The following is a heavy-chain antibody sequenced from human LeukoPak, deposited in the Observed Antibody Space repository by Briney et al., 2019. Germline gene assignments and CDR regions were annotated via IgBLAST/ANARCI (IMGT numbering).Heavy chain of an antibody. CDR1: GFTFSSYE. CDR2: ISSSGSTI. J-gene: IGHJ4*02. D-gene: IGHD6-19*01. CDR3: AKGIWAVTGPGY. Sequence: GGSLRLSCAASGFTFSSYEMNWVRQAPGKGLEWVSYISSSGSTIYYADSVKGRFTISRDNSKNTLYLQINSLRAEDTAVYYCAKGIWAVTGPGYWGQGTLVTVSS. V-gene: IGHV3-48*03.